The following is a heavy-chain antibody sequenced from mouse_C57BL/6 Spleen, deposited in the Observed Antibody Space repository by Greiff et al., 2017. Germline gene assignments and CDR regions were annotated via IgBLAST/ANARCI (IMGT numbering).Heavy chain of an antibody. D-gene: IGHD2-4*01. CDR1: GYSITSGYY. V-gene: IGHV3-6*01. Sequence: EVQLQESGPGLVKPSQSLSLTCSVTGYSITSGYYWNWIRQFPGNKLEWMGYISYDGSNNYNPSLKNRISITRDTSKNQFFLKLNSVTTEDTATYYCARDRGYDYYYWGQGTLVTVSA. CDR2: ISYDGSN. J-gene: IGHJ3*01. CDR3: ARDRGYDYYY.